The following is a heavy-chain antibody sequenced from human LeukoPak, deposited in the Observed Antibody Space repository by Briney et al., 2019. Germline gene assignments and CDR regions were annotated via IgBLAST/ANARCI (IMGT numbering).Heavy chain of an antibody. Sequence: ASVKVSCKASGYTFNSYGISWVRQAPGQGLEWMGWISAYNGNTNYAQKLQGRVTMTTGTSTSTAYMELRSLRSDDTAVYYCARGDYYDSSGYELGGYWGQGTLVTVSS. J-gene: IGHJ4*02. CDR1: GYTFNSYG. CDR2: ISAYNGNT. V-gene: IGHV1-18*01. CDR3: ARGDYYDSSGYELGGY. D-gene: IGHD3-22*01.